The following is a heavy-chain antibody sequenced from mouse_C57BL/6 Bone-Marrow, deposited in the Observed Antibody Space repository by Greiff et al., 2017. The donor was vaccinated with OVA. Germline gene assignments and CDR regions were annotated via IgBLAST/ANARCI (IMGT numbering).Heavy chain of an antibody. CDR3: ASDGITTVVARDWYFDV. CDR2: IYPGSGST. Sequence: QVQLKQPGAELVKPGASVKMSCKASGYTFTSYWITWVKQRPGQGLEWIGDIYPGSGSTNYNEKFKSKATLTVDTSSSTAYMQLSSLTSEDSAVYYCASDGITTVVARDWYFDVWGTGTTVTVSS. J-gene: IGHJ1*03. D-gene: IGHD1-1*01. V-gene: IGHV1-55*01. CDR1: GYTFTSYW.